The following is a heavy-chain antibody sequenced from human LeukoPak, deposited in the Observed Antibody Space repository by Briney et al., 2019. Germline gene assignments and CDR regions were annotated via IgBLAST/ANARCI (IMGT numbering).Heavy chain of an antibody. CDR1: GFTFSSYS. CDR3: ATGLDYGSGSYWYYYYYMDV. J-gene: IGHJ6*03. Sequence: PGGSLRLSCAASGFTFSSYSMNWVRQAPGKGLEWVSSISSSSSYIYYADSVKGRFTISRDNAKNSLYLQMNSLRAEDTAVYYCATGLDYGSGSYWYYYYYMDVWGKGTTVTISS. D-gene: IGHD3-10*01. V-gene: IGHV3-21*01. CDR2: ISSSSSYI.